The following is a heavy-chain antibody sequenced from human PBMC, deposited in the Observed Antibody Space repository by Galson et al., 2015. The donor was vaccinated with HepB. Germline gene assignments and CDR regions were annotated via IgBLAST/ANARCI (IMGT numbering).Heavy chain of an antibody. V-gene: IGHV3-15*07. CDR1: GFTFSNAW. CDR3: TTDVDSGSYFGYYFDY. J-gene: IGHJ4*02. CDR2: IKSKTDGGTT. Sequence: SLRLSCAASGFTFSNAWMNWVRQAPGKGLEWVGRIKSKTDGGTTDYAAPVKGRFTVSRDDSKNTLYLQMNSLKTEDTAVYYCTTDVDSGSYFGYYFDYWGQGTLVTVSS. D-gene: IGHD1-26*01.